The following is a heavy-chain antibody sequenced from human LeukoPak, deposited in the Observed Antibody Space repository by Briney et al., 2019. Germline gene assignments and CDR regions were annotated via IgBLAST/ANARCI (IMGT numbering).Heavy chain of an antibody. CDR1: GYTFTSYY. Sequence: ASVKVSCKASGYTFTSYYMHWVRQAPRQGLEWMGIINPSGGSTSYAQKFQGRVTMTRDTSISTVHMELRRLRSDDTAVYHCARDRSTPGYYYGMDVWGQGTTVTVSS. CDR2: INPSGGST. D-gene: IGHD2-2*01. V-gene: IGHV1-46*01. CDR3: ARDRSTPGYYYGMDV. J-gene: IGHJ6*02.